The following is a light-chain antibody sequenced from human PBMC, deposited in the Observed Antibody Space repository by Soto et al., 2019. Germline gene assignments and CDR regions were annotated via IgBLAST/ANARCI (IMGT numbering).Light chain of an antibody. J-gene: IGKJ1*01. CDR3: QRYNSHSRT. Sequence: LSTVSASVGDRVTVTCRASQSISSWLAWYQQKPGKAPKLLIYDASSLESGVPSRFSGSGSGTEFTLTISSLQPDDVATYYCQRYNSHSRTFGQGTKVDIK. CDR2: DAS. V-gene: IGKV1-5*01. CDR1: QSISSW.